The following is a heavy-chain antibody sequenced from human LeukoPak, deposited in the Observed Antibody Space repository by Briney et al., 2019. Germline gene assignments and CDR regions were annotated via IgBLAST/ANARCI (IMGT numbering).Heavy chain of an antibody. D-gene: IGHD7-27*01. CDR1: GYTFTGYY. CDR2: INPNSDGT. CDR3: AREEGNWGDAFDI. J-gene: IGHJ3*02. V-gene: IGHV1-2*02. Sequence: ASVKVSCKASGYTFTGYYMHWVRQAPGQGLEWMGWINPNSDGTNYAQKFQGRVTMTRDTSISTAYMELSRLRSDDTAVYYCAREEGNWGDAFDIWGQGTMVTVSS.